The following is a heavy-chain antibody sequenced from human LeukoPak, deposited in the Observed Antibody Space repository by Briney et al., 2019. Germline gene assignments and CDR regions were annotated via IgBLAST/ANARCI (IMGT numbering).Heavy chain of an antibody. CDR1: GFTFSSYS. D-gene: IGHD5-12*01. Sequence: VGSLRPSRAASGFTFSSYSINWVRQAPGHGLEWVSSISSSSSYIYYADSVKGRFTISRDNAKNSLYLQMNSLRAEDTAVYYCARGSSIVAAFDYWGQGTLVTVSS. CDR3: ARGSSIVAAFDY. J-gene: IGHJ4*02. CDR2: ISSSSSYI. V-gene: IGHV3-21*01.